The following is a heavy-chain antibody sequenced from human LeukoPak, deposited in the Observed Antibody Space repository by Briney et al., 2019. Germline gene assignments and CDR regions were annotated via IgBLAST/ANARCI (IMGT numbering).Heavy chain of an antibody. J-gene: IGHJ4*02. Sequence: GGSLRLSCAASGFTFSNYAMTWVRQAPGKGLEWVSTISDSGGSTYYAGSVKGRFTISRDNSKNTLYLQMNSLRAEDTAVYYCAKAGGSSGWYGGLDYWGQGTLVTVSS. V-gene: IGHV3-23*01. D-gene: IGHD6-19*01. CDR1: GFTFSNYA. CDR3: AKAGGSSGWYGGLDY. CDR2: ISDSGGST.